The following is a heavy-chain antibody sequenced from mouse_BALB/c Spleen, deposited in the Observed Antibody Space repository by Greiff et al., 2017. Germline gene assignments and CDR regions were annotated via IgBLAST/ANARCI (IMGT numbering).Heavy chain of an antibody. Sequence: VMLVESGPGLVAPSQSLSITCTVSGFSLTSYGVHWVRQPPGKGLEWLGVIWAGGSTNYNSALMSRLSISKDNSKSQVFLKMNSLQTDDTAMYYCAREAGTWFAYWGQGTLVTVSA. CDR1: GFSLTSYG. J-gene: IGHJ3*01. D-gene: IGHD4-1*01. CDR2: IWAGGST. V-gene: IGHV2-9*02. CDR3: AREAGTWFAY.